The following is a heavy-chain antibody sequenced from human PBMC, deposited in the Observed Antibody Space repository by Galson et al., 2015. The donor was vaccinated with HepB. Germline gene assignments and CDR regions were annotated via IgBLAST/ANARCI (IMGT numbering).Heavy chain of an antibody. CDR2: IYHSGST. CDR3: ASPYYYDSSGYYEGDN. CDR1: GGSIRSSNW. D-gene: IGHD3-22*01. J-gene: IGHJ4*02. V-gene: IGHV4-4*02. Sequence: TLSLTCAVSGGSIRSSNWWSWVRQPPGKGLERIGEIYHSGSTNYNPSLKSRVTISVDKSKNQFSLKLSSVTAADTAVYYCASPYYYDSSGYYEGDNWGQGTLVTVSS.